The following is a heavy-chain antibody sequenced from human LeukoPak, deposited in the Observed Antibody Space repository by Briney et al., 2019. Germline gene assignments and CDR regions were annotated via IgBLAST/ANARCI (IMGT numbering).Heavy chain of an antibody. D-gene: IGHD2-15*01. CDR2: ISGSGGST. V-gene: IGHV3-23*01. J-gene: IGHJ4*02. CDR1: GFTFSSYA. Sequence: PGESLRLSCAASGFTFSSYAMSWVRQAPGKGLEWVSAISGSGGSTYYADSVKGRFTISRDNSKNTLYLQMNSLRAEDTAVYYCAKFPSCSGGSCYPQGWGQGTLVTVSS. CDR3: AKFPSCSGGSCYPQG.